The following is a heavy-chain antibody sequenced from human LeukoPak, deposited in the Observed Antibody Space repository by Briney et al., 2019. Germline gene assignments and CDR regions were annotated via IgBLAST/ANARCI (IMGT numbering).Heavy chain of an antibody. CDR2: ISGSGGST. CDR3: ASGGLYYYDSSGAH. CDR1: GFTFSSYA. Sequence: GGSLRLSCAASGFTFSSYAMSWVRQAPGKGLEWVSAISGSGGSTYYADSVKGRFTTSRDNSKNSLYLQMNSLRAEDTAVYYCASGGLYYYDSSGAHWGQGTLVTVSS. J-gene: IGHJ4*02. D-gene: IGHD3-22*01. V-gene: IGHV3-23*01.